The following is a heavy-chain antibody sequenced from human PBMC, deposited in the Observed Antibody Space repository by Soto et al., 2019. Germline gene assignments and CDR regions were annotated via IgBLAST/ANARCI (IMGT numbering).Heavy chain of an antibody. J-gene: IGHJ6*03. CDR1: GFTFSSYG. CDR3: AREAMVRGVISFYYYYMDV. Sequence: QVQLVESGGGVVQPGRSLRLSCAASGFTFSSYGMHWVRQAPGKGLEWVAVIWYDGSNKYYADSVKGRFTISRDNFKNTLYLQMNSLRAEDTAVYYCAREAMVRGVISFYYYYMDVWGKGTTVTVSS. V-gene: IGHV3-33*01. D-gene: IGHD3-10*01. CDR2: IWYDGSNK.